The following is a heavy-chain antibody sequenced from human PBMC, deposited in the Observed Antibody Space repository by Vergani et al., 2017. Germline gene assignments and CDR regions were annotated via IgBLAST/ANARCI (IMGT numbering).Heavy chain of an antibody. V-gene: IGHV3-23*01. CDR2: LSASDRRT. J-gene: IGHJ3*02. D-gene: IGHD6-19*01. CDR3: AKVGRSEVAGTFGAFDI. CDR1: GFTFSSYA. Sequence: EVQLLESGGGLVQPGGSLRLSCAASGFTFSSYAMSWVRQAPGKGLEWVSTLSASDRRTPYADSVKGRFTISRDNSKNTLFLHMNSLRPEDTAVYYCAKVGRSEVAGTFGAFDIWGQGTMVTVSS.